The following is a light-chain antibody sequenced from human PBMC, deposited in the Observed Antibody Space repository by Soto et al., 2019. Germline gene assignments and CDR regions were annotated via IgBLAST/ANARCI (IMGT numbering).Light chain of an antibody. V-gene: IGKV1-5*01. Sequence: DIQMTQSPSTLSASVGDRVTITCRASQSIDNWLAWYQQKPGKAPKLLIYDASYLESGVPSRFSGSGSGTGFTITISSLQPDDFATYYCQQYNTYPYTFGQGTKLEIK. J-gene: IGKJ2*01. CDR1: QSIDNW. CDR3: QQYNTYPYT. CDR2: DAS.